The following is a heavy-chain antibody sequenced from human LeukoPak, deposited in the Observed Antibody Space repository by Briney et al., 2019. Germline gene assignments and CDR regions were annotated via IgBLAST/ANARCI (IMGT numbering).Heavy chain of an antibody. D-gene: IGHD3-10*01. CDR1: GGSFSGYY. CDR2: INHSGST. J-gene: IGHJ4*02. CDR3: ARGTRRRRSTMVRGVCFDY. V-gene: IGHV4-34*01. Sequence: SETLSLTCAVYGGSFSGYYWSWIRQPPGKGLEWIGEINHSGSTNYNPSLKSRVTISVDTSKNQFSLKLSSVTAADTAVYYCARGTRRRRSTMVRGVCFDYWGQGTLVTVSS.